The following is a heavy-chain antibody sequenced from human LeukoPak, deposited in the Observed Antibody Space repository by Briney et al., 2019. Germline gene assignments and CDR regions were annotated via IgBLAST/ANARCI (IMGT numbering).Heavy chain of an antibody. D-gene: IGHD3-22*01. CDR2: ISGYNGNT. CDR3: ARDNYYYDSSGYYGY. CDR1: GYTFTSYG. Sequence: ASVKVSCKASGYTFTSYGITWVRQAPGQGLEWMGWISGYNGNTNYAQKFQGGVTMTRDTSISTAYMELSRLRSDDTAVYYCARDNYYYDSSGYYGYWGQGTLVTVSS. V-gene: IGHV1-18*01. J-gene: IGHJ4*02.